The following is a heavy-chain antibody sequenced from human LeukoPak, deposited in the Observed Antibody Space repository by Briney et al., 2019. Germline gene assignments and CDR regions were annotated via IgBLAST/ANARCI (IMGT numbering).Heavy chain of an antibody. CDR3: ARQGAIGFDWFDH. Sequence: ASVKVSCKASGYTFTCYYMHWVRQAPGQGLEWMGWINPNSGGTNYAQKFQGRVTMTRDTSISTAYMELSRLRSDDTAVYYCARQGAIGFDWFDHWGQGTLVTVSS. J-gene: IGHJ5*02. CDR1: GYTFTCYY. V-gene: IGHV1-2*02. D-gene: IGHD2-15*01. CDR2: INPNSGGT.